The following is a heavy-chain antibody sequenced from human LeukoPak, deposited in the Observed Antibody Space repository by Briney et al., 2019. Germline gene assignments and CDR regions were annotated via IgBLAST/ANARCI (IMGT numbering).Heavy chain of an antibody. CDR3: ARGSPLPARVDYYYYGMDV. D-gene: IGHD2-15*01. CDR2: IYSSGST. V-gene: IGHV4-39*07. J-gene: IGHJ6*02. Sequence: SETLSLTCTVSGGSISSSYYYWGWIRQPPGKGLEWIGSIYSSGSTYYNPSLKSRVTISVDTSKNQFSLKLSSVTAADTAVYYCARGSPLPARVDYYYYGMDVWGQGTTVTVSS. CDR1: GGSISSSYYY.